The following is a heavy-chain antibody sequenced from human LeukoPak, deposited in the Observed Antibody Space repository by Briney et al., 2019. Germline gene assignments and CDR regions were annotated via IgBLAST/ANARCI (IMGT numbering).Heavy chain of an antibody. CDR1: GFTFSDHD. CDR3: ARASEGTYYPYFDY. CDR2: TRNKANSYTT. V-gene: IGHV3-72*01. D-gene: IGHD1-26*01. Sequence: GGSLRLSCAASGFTFSDHDMDWVRQAPGKGLEWVGRTRNKANSYTTEYAASVKGRFTISRDDSKNSLYLQMNSLKTEDTAVYYCARASEGTYYPYFDYWGQGTLVTVSS. J-gene: IGHJ4*02.